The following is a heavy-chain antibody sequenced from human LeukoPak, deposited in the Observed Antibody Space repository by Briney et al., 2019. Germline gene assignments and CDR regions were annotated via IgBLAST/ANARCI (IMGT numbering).Heavy chain of an antibody. J-gene: IGHJ3*02. CDR1: GFTVSSNY. V-gene: IGHV3-53*01. D-gene: IGHD3-3*01. CDR2: IYSGGST. CDR3: TKGSVLTIFGVAWHAFDI. Sequence: PGGSLRLSCAASGFTVSSNYMSWVRQAPGKGLEWVSVIYSGGSTYYADSVKGRFTISRDNSKNTLYLQMNSLRAEDTAIYYCTKGSVLTIFGVAWHAFDIWGQETMVTVSP.